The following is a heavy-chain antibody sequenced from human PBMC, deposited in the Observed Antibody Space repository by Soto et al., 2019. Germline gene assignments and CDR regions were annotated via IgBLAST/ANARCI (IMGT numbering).Heavy chain of an antibody. V-gene: IGHV1-69*13. CDR1: GGTFSSYA. J-gene: IGHJ4*02. CDR2: IIPIFGTA. Sequence: SVKVSCKASGGTFSSYAISWVRQAPGQGLEWMGGIIPIFGTANYAQKFQGRVTITADESTSTAYMELSSLRSEDTAVYYCARSYYGSGPTTSAFDYWGQGTLVTVSS. CDR3: ARSYYGSGPTTSAFDY. D-gene: IGHD3-10*01.